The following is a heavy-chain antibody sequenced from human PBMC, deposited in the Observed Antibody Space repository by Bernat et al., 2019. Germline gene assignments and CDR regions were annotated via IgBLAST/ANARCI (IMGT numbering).Heavy chain of an antibody. D-gene: IGHD6-6*01. V-gene: IGHV4-34*01. J-gene: IGHJ4*02. CDR3: ARGVPPPYSSSLIAY. Sequence: QVQLQQWGAGLLKPSETLSLTCAVYGGSFSGYYWSWIRQPPGKGLEWIGEINHSGSTNYNPSLKSRVTISVDTSKNQFSLKLSSVTAADTAVYYCARGVPPPYSSSLIAYWGQGTLVTVSS. CDR1: GGSFSGYY. CDR2: INHSGST.